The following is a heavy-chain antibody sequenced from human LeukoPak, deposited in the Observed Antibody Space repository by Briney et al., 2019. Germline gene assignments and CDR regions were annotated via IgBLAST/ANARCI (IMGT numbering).Heavy chain of an antibody. D-gene: IGHD4-17*01. CDR2: IYNSGST. CDR1: GDSISTYY. CDR3: ARAHGDYDYYMDV. V-gene: IGHV4-59*08. J-gene: IGHJ6*03. Sequence: SETLSLTCTVSGDSISTYYWTWIRQPPGKGLEWIGYIYNSGSTNYNPSLKSRVTISVDTSRNQFSLKLSSVTAADTAVYYCARAHGDYDYYMDVWGKGTTVTISS.